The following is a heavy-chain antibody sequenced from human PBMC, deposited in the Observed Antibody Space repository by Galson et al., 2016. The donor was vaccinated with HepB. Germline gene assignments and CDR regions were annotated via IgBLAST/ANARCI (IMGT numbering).Heavy chain of an antibody. CDR2: ISSSSGYT. CDR1: GFTFSDYY. D-gene: IGHD3-3*01. J-gene: IGHJ6*02. V-gene: IGHV3-11*06. CDR3: ARGGISNHYNGMDV. Sequence: SLRLSCAASGFTFSDYYMTWMRLAPGKGLQWVSYISSSSGYTNYEDSVKGRFTISRDNAKNSLFLDMNSLLVEDTAVYYCARGGISNHYNGMDVWGQGTTVIVS.